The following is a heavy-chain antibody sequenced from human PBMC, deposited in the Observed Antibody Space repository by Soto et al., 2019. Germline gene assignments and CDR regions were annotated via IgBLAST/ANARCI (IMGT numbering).Heavy chain of an antibody. V-gene: IGHV4-34*01. CDR3: ARGSGSSSRARSSFDD. D-gene: IGHD6-6*01. CDR1: GGSFSGYY. J-gene: IGHJ4*02. CDR2: INHSGST. Sequence: SETLSLTCAVYGGSFSGYYWSWIRQPPGKGLEWIGEINHSGSTNYNPSLKSRVTISVDTSKNQFSLKLSSVTAADTAVYYCARGSGSSSRARSSFDDWGQGTLVTVAS.